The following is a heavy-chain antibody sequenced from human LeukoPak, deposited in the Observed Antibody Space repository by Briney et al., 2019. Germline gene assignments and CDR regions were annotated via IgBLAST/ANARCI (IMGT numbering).Heavy chain of an antibody. Sequence: GGSLRLSCAASGFTFSSYWMSWVRQAPGKGLEWVANIKQDGSEKYYVDSVKGRFTISRDNAKNSLCLQMNSLRAEDTAVYYCARSVCRGCWDFWSGYYLPYYYYGMDVWGQGTTVTVSS. V-gene: IGHV3-7*01. J-gene: IGHJ6*02. D-gene: IGHD3-3*01. CDR2: IKQDGSEK. CDR1: GFTFSSYW. CDR3: ARSVCRGCWDFWSGYYLPYYYYGMDV.